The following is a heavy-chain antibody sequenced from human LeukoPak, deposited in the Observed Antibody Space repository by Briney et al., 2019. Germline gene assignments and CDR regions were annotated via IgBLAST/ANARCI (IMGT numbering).Heavy chain of an antibody. V-gene: IGHV4-34*01. CDR2: INHSGST. Sequence: SETLSLTCAVYGGSFSGYYWSWIRQPPGKGLEWIGEINHSGSTNYNPSLKSRVTISVDTPKNQFSLKLSSVTAADTAVYYCARESVSEVYWGQGTLVTVSS. D-gene: IGHD1-14*01. CDR1: GGSFSGYY. J-gene: IGHJ4*02. CDR3: ARESVSEVY.